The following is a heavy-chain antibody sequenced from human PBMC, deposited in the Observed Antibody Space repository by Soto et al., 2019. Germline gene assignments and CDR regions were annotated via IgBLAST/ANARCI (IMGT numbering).Heavy chain of an antibody. CDR3: AHRALYSGRYLDGGYFDY. CDR2: IYWDDDK. Sequence: QITLEESGPTRVKPTQTLTLTCTFSGFSLATSGVGVGWIRQPPGKALEWLALIYWDDDKRYSPSLKTRVTITKDASNNQVVLTMTNMDPVDTATYYCAHRALYSGRYLDGGYFDYWGQGALVTVSS. D-gene: IGHD1-26*01. J-gene: IGHJ4*02. V-gene: IGHV2-5*02. CDR1: GFSLATSGVG.